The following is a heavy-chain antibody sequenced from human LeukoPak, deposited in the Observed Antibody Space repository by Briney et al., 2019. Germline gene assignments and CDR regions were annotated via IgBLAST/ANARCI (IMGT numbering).Heavy chain of an antibody. J-gene: IGHJ5*02. Sequence: SETLSLTCTVSDGSISSHYWSWIRQPPGKGLEWIGYIYYSGSTNYNPSLKSRVTISVDTSKNQFSLKLSSVTAADTAVYYCARDLGTFKLLGGWFDPWGQGTLVTVSS. V-gene: IGHV4-59*11. CDR2: IYYSGST. CDR3: ARDLGTFKLLGGWFDP. CDR1: DGSISSHY. D-gene: IGHD2-15*01.